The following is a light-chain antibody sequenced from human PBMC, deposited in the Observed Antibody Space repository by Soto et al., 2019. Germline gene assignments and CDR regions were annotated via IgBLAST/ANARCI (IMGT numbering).Light chain of an antibody. CDR3: ASYTTSSTYV. CDR2: DVS. Sequence: QSVLTQPASVSGSPGQSIAISCTGTSSDVGGFNYVSWYQQHPGKAPKFMIYDVSSRPSGVSDRFSGSKSGNTASLTISGLQAEDEADYYCASYTTSSTYVFGTGNKLTVL. V-gene: IGLV2-14*03. CDR1: SSDVGGFNY. J-gene: IGLJ1*01.